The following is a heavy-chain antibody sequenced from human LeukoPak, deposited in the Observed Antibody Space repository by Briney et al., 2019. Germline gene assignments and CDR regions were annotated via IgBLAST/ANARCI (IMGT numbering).Heavy chain of an antibody. J-gene: IGHJ6*02. D-gene: IGHD2-2*02. Sequence: GGSLRLSCAASGFTFSDHYMSWIRLAPGKGLEWVSSISTGGTTMYYAYSVKGRFTISRDNAKNSLYLQMNGLRAEDTAVYYCARSGHCISTSCYSIWRRSLYGMDLWGQGTTVSVSS. CDR3: ARSGHCISTSCYSIWRRSLYGMDL. V-gene: IGHV3-11*01. CDR2: ISTGGTTM. CDR1: GFTFSDHY.